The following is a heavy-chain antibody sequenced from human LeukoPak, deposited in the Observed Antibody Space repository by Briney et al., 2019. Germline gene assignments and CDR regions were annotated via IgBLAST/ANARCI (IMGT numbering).Heavy chain of an antibody. Sequence: SETLSLTCTVSGGSISSYYWSWIRQPPGKGLEWIGSIYYSGSTYYNPSLKSRVTISVDTSKNQFSLKLSSVTAADTAVYYCASAGYDILTFDYWGQGTLVTVSS. CDR2: IYYSGST. J-gene: IGHJ4*02. CDR1: GGSISSYY. CDR3: ASAGYDILTFDY. V-gene: IGHV4-59*05. D-gene: IGHD3-9*01.